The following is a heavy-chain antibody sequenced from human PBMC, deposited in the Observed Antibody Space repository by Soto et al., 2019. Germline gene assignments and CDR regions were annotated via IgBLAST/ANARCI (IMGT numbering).Heavy chain of an antibody. V-gene: IGHV3-7*01. CDR3: ARDQRRYHYDFWSGSHLSFDY. CDR1: GFTFSSYW. D-gene: IGHD3-3*01. CDR2: IKQDGSEK. J-gene: IGHJ4*02. Sequence: GGSLRLSCAASGFTFSSYWMSWGRQAPGKGLEWVANIKQDGSEKYYVDSVKGRFTISRDNAKNSLYLQMNSLRAEDTAVYYCARDQRRYHYDFWSGSHLSFDYWGQGTLVTVSS.